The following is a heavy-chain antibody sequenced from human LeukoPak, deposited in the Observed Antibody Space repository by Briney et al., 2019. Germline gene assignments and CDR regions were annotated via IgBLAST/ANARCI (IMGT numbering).Heavy chain of an antibody. Sequence: GGSLRLSCAASGFTFDTYSFHWVRQSPGKGLDWVALISHDGRRKYYADAVKGRFTISRDDSKNTLSLQMNSLRAEDSSTYYCARDPSFSRGFNFVLSSWGQGTPVTVSS. CDR3: ARDPSFSRGFNFVLSS. D-gene: IGHD5-12*01. CDR2: ISHDGRRK. CDR1: GFTFDTYS. J-gene: IGHJ5*02. V-gene: IGHV3-30*04.